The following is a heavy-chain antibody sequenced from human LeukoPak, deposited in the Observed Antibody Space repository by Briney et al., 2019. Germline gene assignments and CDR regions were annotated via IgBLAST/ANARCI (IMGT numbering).Heavy chain of an antibody. CDR2: IYGSGGST. D-gene: IGHD1-26*01. V-gene: IGHV3-23*01. Sequence: GSLELSRATSGIPFNHYAMNRVRPAPGKGLEWVSAIYGSGGSTYYADSVKGRFTISRDDSKNTLYLQMNSLRAEDTAVYYCAKDFIVGATSAVQGFDYWGQGTLVTVSS. CDR1: GIPFNHYA. CDR3: AKDFIVGATSAVQGFDY. J-gene: IGHJ4*02.